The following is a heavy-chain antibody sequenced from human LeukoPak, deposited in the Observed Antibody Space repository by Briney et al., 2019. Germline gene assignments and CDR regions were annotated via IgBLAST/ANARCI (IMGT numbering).Heavy chain of an antibody. CDR3: ARLSGGWPVYYYYGMDV. J-gene: IGHJ6*02. Sequence: SETLSLTCTVSGGSISSSSYYWGWIRQPPGKGLEWIGYIYYSGSTNYNPSLKSRVTISVDTSKNQFSLKLSSVTAADTAVYYCARLSGGWPVYYYYGMDVWGQGTTVTVSS. D-gene: IGHD6-19*01. V-gene: IGHV4-61*05. CDR1: GGSISSSSYY. CDR2: IYYSGST.